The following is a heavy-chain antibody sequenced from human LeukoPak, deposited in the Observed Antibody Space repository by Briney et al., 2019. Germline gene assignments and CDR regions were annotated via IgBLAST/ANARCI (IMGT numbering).Heavy chain of an antibody. CDR2: IFPGDSDT. J-gene: IGHJ4*02. CDR3: ATSESQTRFDY. CDR1: GYSFTTYW. D-gene: IGHD1/OR15-1a*01. V-gene: IGHV5-51*01. Sequence: GESLKISCKGSGYSFTTYWIGWVRQMPGKGLGWIGIIFPGDSDTTYSPSLQGQVTISADTSINTAYLQWSSLRASDTAMYYCATSESQTRFDYWGQGTPVTVSS.